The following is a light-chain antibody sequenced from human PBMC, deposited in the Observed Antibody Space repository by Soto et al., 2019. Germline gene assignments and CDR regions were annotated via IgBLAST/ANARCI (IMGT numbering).Light chain of an antibody. CDR3: AAWDDSLNGPV. J-gene: IGLJ1*01. CDR2: SNN. CDR1: SSNIGSNT. V-gene: IGLV1-44*01. Sequence: QSALTQPPSASGTPGQRITISCSVSSSNIGSNTVNWYQQLPGTAPKLLIYSNNQRPSGVPDRFSGSKSGTSASLAISGLQSEDEADYYCAAWDDSLNGPVFGTGSKVTV.